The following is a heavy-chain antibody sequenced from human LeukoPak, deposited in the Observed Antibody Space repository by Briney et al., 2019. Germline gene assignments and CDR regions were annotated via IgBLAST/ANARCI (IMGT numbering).Heavy chain of an antibody. CDR2: MFSGGST. J-gene: IGHJ6*02. D-gene: IGHD5-18*01. CDR3: ATAIQDLQEDV. V-gene: IGHV3-66*01. Sequence: PGGSQRLSCAVSGFTVSSNDMSWVRQAPGKGLEWVSVMFSGGSTYYADSVKGRFTISRDNSKNTLYLQMNSLRDDDTAVYYCATAIQDLQEDVWGQGTTVTVSS. CDR1: GFTVSSND.